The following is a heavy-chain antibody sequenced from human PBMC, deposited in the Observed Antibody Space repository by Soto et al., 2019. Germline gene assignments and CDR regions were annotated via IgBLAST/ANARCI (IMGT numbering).Heavy chain of an antibody. CDR3: ARVGIAEPWLGIYYYYGMDV. D-gene: IGHD6-19*01. Sequence: QVQLVQSGAEVKKPGASVKVSCKASGYTFTSYDINWVRQATGQGLEWMGWMNPNSGNTGYAQKFQGRVTMTRNTSISAAYMERSSLRSEDTAVYYCARVGIAEPWLGIYYYYGMDVWGQGTTVTVSS. CDR1: GYTFTSYD. CDR2: MNPNSGNT. V-gene: IGHV1-8*01. J-gene: IGHJ6*02.